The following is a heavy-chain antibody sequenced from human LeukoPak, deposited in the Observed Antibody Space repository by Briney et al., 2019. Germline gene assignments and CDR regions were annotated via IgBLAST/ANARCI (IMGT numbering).Heavy chain of an antibody. D-gene: IGHD2-21*01. J-gene: IGHJ4*02. Sequence: SVKVSCKASGGTFSSYAISWVRQAPGQGLEWMGGIIPIFGTANYAQRFQGRVTITADESTSTAYMELSSLRSEDTAVYYCARLRNPYCGGDCSDYWGQGTLVTVSS. CDR2: IIPIFGTA. V-gene: IGHV1-69*01. CDR1: GGTFSSYA. CDR3: ARLRNPYCGGDCSDY.